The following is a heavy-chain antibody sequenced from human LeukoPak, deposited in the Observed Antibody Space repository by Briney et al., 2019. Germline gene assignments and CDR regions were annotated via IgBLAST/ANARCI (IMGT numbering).Heavy chain of an antibody. CDR3: ARAGQQLDNWFDP. J-gene: IGHJ5*02. CDR1: GGSISSYY. D-gene: IGHD6-13*01. V-gene: IGHV4-59*01. CDR2: IYYSGST. Sequence: SETLSLTCTVSGGSISSYYWSWIRQPPGKGLEWIGYIYYSGSTNYNPSLKSRVTISVDTSKNQFSLKLSSVTAADTAVYYCARAGQQLDNWFDPWAREPWSPSPQ.